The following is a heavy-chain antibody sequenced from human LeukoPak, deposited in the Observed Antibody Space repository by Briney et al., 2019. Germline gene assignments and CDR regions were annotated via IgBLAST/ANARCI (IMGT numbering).Heavy chain of an antibody. CDR1: GFTFSSYA. D-gene: IGHD5-12*01. CDR3: AKDREDIVARGYYYYYGMDV. Sequence: LPGGSLRLSCAASGFTFSSYAMSWVRQAPGKGLEGVSAISGSGGSTYYADSVKGRFTISRDNSKNTLYLQMNSLRAEDTAVYYCAKDREDIVARGYYYYYGMDVWGQGTTVTASS. V-gene: IGHV3-23*01. J-gene: IGHJ6*02. CDR2: ISGSGGST.